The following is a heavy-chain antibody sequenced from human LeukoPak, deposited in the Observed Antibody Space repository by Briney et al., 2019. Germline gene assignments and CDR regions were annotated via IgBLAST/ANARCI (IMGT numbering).Heavy chain of an antibody. CDR3: VKEGYYYDSSGYYSDGLGY. J-gene: IGHJ4*02. V-gene: IGHV3-66*01. CDR1: GFTISSKY. D-gene: IGHD3-22*01. Sequence: PGGSLRLSCAASGFTISSKYMSWVRQAPGKGLEWVSVIHSGGDTYYADSMKGRFTISRDNSKNTLYLQMNSLRAEDTAVYYCVKEGYYYDSSGYYSDGLGYWGQGTLVTVSS. CDR2: IHSGGDT.